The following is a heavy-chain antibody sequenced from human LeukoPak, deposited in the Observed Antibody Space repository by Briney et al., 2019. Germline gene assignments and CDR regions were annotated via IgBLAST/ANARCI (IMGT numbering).Heavy chain of an antibody. V-gene: IGHV4-34*01. CDR1: GGSFSGYY. D-gene: IGHD6-13*01. CDR3: ASATSTIAAAAT. Sequence: SETLSLTCAVYGGSFSGYYWSWIRQPPGKGLEWIGEINHSGSTNYNPSLKSRVTISVDTSKNQFSLKLSSVTAADTAVYYCASATSTIAAAATWGQGTLVTVSS. CDR2: INHSGST. J-gene: IGHJ5*02.